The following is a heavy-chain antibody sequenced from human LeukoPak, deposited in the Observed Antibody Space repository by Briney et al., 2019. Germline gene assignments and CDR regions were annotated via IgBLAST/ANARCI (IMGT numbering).Heavy chain of an antibody. Sequence: SETLSLTCTASGGSISSYYWSWIRQPAGKGLEWIGRIYTSGSTNYNPSLKSRVTMSVDTSKNQFSLKLSSVTAADTAVYYCARLGNYYDSRGYFDYWGQGTLVTVSS. J-gene: IGHJ4*02. D-gene: IGHD3-22*01. CDR3: ARLGNYYDSRGYFDY. CDR1: GGSISSYY. V-gene: IGHV4-4*07. CDR2: IYTSGST.